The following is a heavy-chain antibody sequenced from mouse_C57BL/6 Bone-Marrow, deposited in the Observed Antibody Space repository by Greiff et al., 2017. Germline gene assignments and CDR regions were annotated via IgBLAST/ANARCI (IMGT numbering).Heavy chain of an antibody. CDR3: ARKIYDYYWYFDV. Sequence: QVQLQQPGTELVKPGASVKLSCKASGYTFTSYWMHWVKQRPGQGLEWIGNINPSNGGTNYNEKFKSKATLTVDKSSSTAYMQLSSLTPEDSAVYYCARKIYDYYWYFDVWGTGTTVTVSS. V-gene: IGHV1-53*01. CDR1: GYTFTSYW. D-gene: IGHD2-4*01. CDR2: INPSNGGT. J-gene: IGHJ1*03.